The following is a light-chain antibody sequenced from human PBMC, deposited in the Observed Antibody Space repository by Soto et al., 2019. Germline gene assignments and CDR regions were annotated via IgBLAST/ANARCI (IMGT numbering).Light chain of an antibody. CDR3: SSYTSSSTRV. J-gene: IGLJ3*02. Sequence: QSALTQPASVSGSPGQSITISCTGTSSDVGGYNYVSWYQQHPGKAPKLMIYEVSNRPSGVSNRFSGCKSGNTASLTISGLQAEDEADYYCSSYTSSSTRVFGGGTQLTVL. V-gene: IGLV2-14*01. CDR2: EVS. CDR1: SSDVGGYNY.